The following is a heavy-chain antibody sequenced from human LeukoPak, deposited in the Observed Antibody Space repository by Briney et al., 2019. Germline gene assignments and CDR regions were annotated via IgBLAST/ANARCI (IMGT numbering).Heavy chain of an antibody. J-gene: IGHJ4*02. CDR2: IYTSGSS. V-gene: IGHV4-4*07. Sequence: SETLSLTCTVSGGSISSYYWSWIRQPAGKGLEWIGRIYTSGSSNYNPSLKSRVTMSVDTSKNQFSLKLSSVTAADTAVYYCASPFFQRDSSGWSYRDGLWGQGTLVTVSS. D-gene: IGHD6-19*01. CDR1: GGSISSYY. CDR3: ASPFFQRDSSGWSYRDGL.